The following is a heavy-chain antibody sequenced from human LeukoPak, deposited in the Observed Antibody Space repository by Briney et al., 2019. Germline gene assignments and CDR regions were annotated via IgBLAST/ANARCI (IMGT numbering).Heavy chain of an antibody. CDR3: ARETTARDV. Sequence: GGSLRLSCAASGFTFSGSAMHWVRQASGKGLEWVGRIRSKANNYATAYAASVKGRFTISRDDSKNTAYLQMNSLKTEDTAVYYCARETTARDVWGKGTTVTVSS. CDR2: IRSKANNYAT. V-gene: IGHV3-73*01. J-gene: IGHJ6*04. CDR1: GFTFSGSA. D-gene: IGHD4-11*01.